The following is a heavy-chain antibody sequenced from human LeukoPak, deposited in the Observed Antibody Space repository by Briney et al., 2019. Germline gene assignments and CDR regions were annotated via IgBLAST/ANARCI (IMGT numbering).Heavy chain of an antibody. V-gene: IGHV3-30-3*01. Sequence: PGGSLRLSCAASGFTFSSYAMHWVRQAPGKGLEWVAVISYDGSNKYYADSVKGRFTISRDNSKNTLYLQMNSLRAEDTAVYYCARATLVGATLFDSWGQGTLSPSPQ. J-gene: IGHJ5*01. CDR1: GFTFSSYA. CDR2: ISYDGSNK. CDR3: ARATLVGATLFDS. D-gene: IGHD1-26*01.